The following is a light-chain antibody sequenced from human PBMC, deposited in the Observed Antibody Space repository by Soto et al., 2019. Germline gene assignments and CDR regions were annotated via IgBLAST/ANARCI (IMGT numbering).Light chain of an antibody. Sequence: QSALTQPASVSGSPGQSITISCTGTSSDVGSYNLVSWYQQHPGKAPKLMIYEVSKRPSGGSNRFSGSKSGNTASLTISGLQAEDEADYYCCSYAGSSTLVVFGGGTKLTVL. CDR3: CSYAGSSTLVV. CDR2: EVS. V-gene: IGLV2-23*02. J-gene: IGLJ2*01. CDR1: SSDVGSYNL.